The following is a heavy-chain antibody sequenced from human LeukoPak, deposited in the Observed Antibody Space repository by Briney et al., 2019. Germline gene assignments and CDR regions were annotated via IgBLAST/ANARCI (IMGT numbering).Heavy chain of an antibody. Sequence: SVKVSCKASGGTFSSYAISWVRQAPGQGLEWMGRIIPILGIANYAQRFQGRVTITADKSTSTAYIELSSLRSEDTAVYYCARVDYGDYGDYWGQGTLVTVSS. CDR3: ARVDYGDYGDY. J-gene: IGHJ4*02. CDR2: IIPILGIA. V-gene: IGHV1-69*04. D-gene: IGHD4-17*01. CDR1: GGTFSSYA.